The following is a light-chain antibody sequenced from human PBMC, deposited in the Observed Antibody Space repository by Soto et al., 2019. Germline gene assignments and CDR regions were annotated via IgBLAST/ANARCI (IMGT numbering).Light chain of an antibody. CDR2: DVN. CDR3: CSYGAR. J-gene: IGLJ3*02. CDR1: SSDVGGYNY. V-gene: IGLV2-11*01. Sequence: QSALTQPRSVSGSPGQSVAISCTGTSSDVGGYNYVSWYQQHPGKAPKLIIYDVNKRPSGVPDRFSGSKSGNTASLTISGLRAEDEADYYCCSYGARFGGGTKLTV.